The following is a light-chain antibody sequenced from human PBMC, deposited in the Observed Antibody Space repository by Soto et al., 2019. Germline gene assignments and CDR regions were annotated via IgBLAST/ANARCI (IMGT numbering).Light chain of an antibody. Sequence: EIVCTQAPGTLSLSPGERATRSCMAIQIVSSNQLAWYQQKPGQAPSPLIYGESSRATGVQDRLSGSGSGKDFHLTIRRMEPEDYAVYFCQQYGASSTVGPGTQVDIK. CDR1: QIVSSNQ. V-gene: IGKV3-20*01. J-gene: IGKJ1*01. CDR2: GES. CDR3: QQYGASST.